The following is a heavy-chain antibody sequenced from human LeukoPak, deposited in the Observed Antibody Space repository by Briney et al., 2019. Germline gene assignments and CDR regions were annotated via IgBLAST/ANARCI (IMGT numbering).Heavy chain of an antibody. V-gene: IGHV3-74*01. D-gene: IGHD2/OR15-2a*01. J-gene: IGHJ4*02. CDR3: TSFFETN. CDR2: VNNDGSAT. Sequence: PGGSLRLSCAASRFIFTNYWIHWVRQAPGKGLVWVSHVNNDGSATSYADSVKGRFTISRDSAKNTVYLHMNSLRVGDTAVYYCTSFFETNWGQGTLVTVSS. CDR1: RFIFTNYW.